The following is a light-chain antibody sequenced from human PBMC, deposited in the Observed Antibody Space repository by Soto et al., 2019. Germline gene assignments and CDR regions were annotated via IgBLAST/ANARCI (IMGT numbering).Light chain of an antibody. Sequence: QSVLTQPPSASGSPGQSVTISCTGTSSDVGRSKYVSWYQQHPGKAPKLLIYEATKRPSGVPDRFSGSKSGNTASLTVSGLQVEDEADYFCCSYAVGNTVIFGGGTKLTVL. J-gene: IGLJ2*01. V-gene: IGLV2-8*01. CDR1: SSDVGRSKY. CDR2: EAT. CDR3: CSYAVGNTVI.